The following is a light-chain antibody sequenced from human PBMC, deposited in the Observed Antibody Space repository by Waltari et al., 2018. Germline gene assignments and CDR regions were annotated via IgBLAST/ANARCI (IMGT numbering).Light chain of an antibody. CDR3: QQYDEWPRT. CDR2: GAS. Sequence: EVVLTQSPATQSVSPGERATLSCRASQSVNYYLAWYQQKDGQAPRLLIYGASTRATGIPARFSGSGSGTEFTLSISSLQSEDFAIYYCQQYDEWPRTFGHGTRVEI. J-gene: IGKJ1*01. V-gene: IGKV3-15*01. CDR1: QSVNYY.